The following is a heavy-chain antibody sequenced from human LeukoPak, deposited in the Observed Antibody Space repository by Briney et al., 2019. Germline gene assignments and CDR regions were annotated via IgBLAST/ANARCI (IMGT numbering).Heavy chain of an antibody. CDR3: ATYGGDAFDI. J-gene: IGHJ3*02. D-gene: IGHD4-23*01. Sequence: SQTLSLTCTVSGGSISSGGYYWSWIRQHPGKGLEWIGYVYYSGGTYYNPSLESRVTISVDTSKSQFSLKLSSVTAADTAVYYCATYGGDAFDIWGQGTMVTVSS. CDR2: VYYSGGT. V-gene: IGHV4-31*03. CDR1: GGSISSGGYY.